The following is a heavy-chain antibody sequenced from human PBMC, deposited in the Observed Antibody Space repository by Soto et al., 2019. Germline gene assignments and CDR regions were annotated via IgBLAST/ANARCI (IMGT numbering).Heavy chain of an antibody. V-gene: IGHV5-51*01. D-gene: IGHD4-17*01. CDR3: VLLMTTVTPCLLAF. CDR1: GYSFTSYW. Sequence: PGESLKISCKGSGYSFTSYWIGWVRQMPGKGLEWMGIIYPGDSDTRYSPSFQGQVTISADKSISTAYLQWSSLKASDTAMYYCVLLMTTVTPCLLAFCGQGSLVPGSS. J-gene: IGHJ1*01. CDR2: IYPGDSDT.